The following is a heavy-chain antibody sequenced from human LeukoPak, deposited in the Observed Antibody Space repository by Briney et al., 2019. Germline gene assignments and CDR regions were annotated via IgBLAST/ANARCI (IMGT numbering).Heavy chain of an antibody. CDR1: GYTFTSYD. CDR2: MNPNSGST. Sequence: ASVTVSCKASGYTFTSYDINWVRQATGQGLEWMGWMNPNSGSTGYAQKFQGRVTITRNTSISTAYMELSSLRSEDTAVYYCASNIAEIDAFDIWGQGTMVTVSS. D-gene: IGHD5-24*01. V-gene: IGHV1-8*03. CDR3: ASNIAEIDAFDI. J-gene: IGHJ3*02.